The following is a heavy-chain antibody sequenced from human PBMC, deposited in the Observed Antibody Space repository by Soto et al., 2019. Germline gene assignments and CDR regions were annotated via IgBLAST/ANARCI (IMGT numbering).Heavy chain of an antibody. Sequence: SVKVSCKASGGTFRSYAISWVRQAPGQGLEWMGGIIPIFGTANYAQKFQGRVTITADESTSTAYMELSSLRSEDTAVYYCARWRDSSGYYLLNWFDPWGQGTLVTVSS. CDR3: ARWRDSSGYYLLNWFDP. CDR1: GGTFRSYA. CDR2: IIPIFGTA. V-gene: IGHV1-69*13. J-gene: IGHJ5*02. D-gene: IGHD3-22*01.